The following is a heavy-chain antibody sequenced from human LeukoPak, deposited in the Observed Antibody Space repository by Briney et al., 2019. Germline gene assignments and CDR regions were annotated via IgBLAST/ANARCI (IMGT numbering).Heavy chain of an antibody. J-gene: IGHJ3*02. D-gene: IGHD2-15*01. V-gene: IGHV3-30*18. CDR3: AKDWNLGYCSGGSCYIDAFDS. CDR1: GFTFSSYG. Sequence: GGSLRLSCAASGFTFSSYGMHWVRQAPGKGLEWVAVISYDGSNKYYADSVKGRFTISRDNSKNTLYLQMNSLRAEDTAVYYCAKDWNLGYCSGGSCYIDAFDSWGQATMVTVSS. CDR2: ISYDGSNK.